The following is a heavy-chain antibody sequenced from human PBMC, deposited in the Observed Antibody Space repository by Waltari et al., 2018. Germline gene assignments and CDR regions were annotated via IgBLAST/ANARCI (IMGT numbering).Heavy chain of an antibody. Sequence: QVQLVQSGAGVKEPGASVKVSCKTSGYTFTAYYLHWVRQAPGQGLEWMAWINANTGDSKSAQTFQGRVTVTRDTSITTAYLELSGLRSDDTALYYCARETLPGNKIIDYWGQGTLVTVSS. V-gene: IGHV1-2*02. CDR2: INANTGDS. CDR1: GYTFTAYY. CDR3: ARETLPGNKIIDY. D-gene: IGHD1-1*01. J-gene: IGHJ4*02.